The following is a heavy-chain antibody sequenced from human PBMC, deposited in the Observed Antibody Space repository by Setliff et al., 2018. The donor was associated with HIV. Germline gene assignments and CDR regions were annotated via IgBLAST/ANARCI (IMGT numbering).Heavy chain of an antibody. CDR1: GGSTDSGSYY. D-gene: IGHD3-10*01. CDR3: TRRGADSYYPRPLDV. CDR2: MYYTGST. J-gene: IGHJ6*04. V-gene: IGHV4-39*07. Sequence: SETLSLTCTVSGGSTDSGSYYWAWIRQPPGKGLEWIGSMYYTGSTYYNPSLKSRVTISLDTSRNQFSLKLSSVTAADTAVYYCTRRGADSYYPRPLDVWGKGTTVTVSS.